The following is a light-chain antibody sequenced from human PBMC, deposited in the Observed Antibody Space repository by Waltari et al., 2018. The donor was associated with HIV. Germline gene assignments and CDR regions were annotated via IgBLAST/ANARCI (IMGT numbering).Light chain of an antibody. CDR1: QNVGTA. J-gene: IGKJ2*01. CDR3: QQYETYYT. CDR2: QAS. V-gene: IGKV1-5*03. Sequence: DIRMTQTPSTLSAAGQETVSTSCRASQNVGTALAWYQQKPGKAPTLLIYQASTLQNGVSSRFSGSGSGTDFTLTITSLQRDDFATYFCQQYETYYTFGQGSRLE.